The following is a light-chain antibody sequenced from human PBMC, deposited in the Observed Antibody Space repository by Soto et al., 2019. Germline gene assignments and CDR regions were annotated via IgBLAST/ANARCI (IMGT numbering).Light chain of an antibody. CDR1: SGHSTYA. V-gene: IGLV4-69*01. Sequence: QPVLTQSPSASASLGASVKLTCTLSSGHSTYAIAWHQQQPEKGPRFLMKLNSDGSHRKGDGIPDRFLGSSSGAERYLTISSLQSEDEADYYCQTWGTGSVIFGGGTKVTVL. J-gene: IGLJ2*01. CDR3: QTWGTGSVI. CDR2: LNSDGSH.